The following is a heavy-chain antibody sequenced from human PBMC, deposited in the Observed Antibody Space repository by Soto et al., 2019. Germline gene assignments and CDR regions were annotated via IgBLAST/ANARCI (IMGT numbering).Heavy chain of an antibody. CDR1: GGSISSGTYY. V-gene: IGHV4-39*01. CDR2: GQSSGDA. D-gene: IGHD3-10*01. J-gene: IGHJ6*02. Sequence: SVKLRLTCTLSGGSISSGTYYWGWIRQPPAKGLEWFGSGQSSGDAYYNPSLKSRVTISVDTSKNQFSLRVTTGTAADTAVYYCARLSGRFSTGRGMMITPHVAYYYATDVSGDGTRVT. CDR3: ARLSGRFSTGRGMMITPHVAYYYATDV.